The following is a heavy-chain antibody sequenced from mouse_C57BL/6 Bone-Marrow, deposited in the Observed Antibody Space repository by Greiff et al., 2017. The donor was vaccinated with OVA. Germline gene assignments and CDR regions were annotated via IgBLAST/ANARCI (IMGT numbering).Heavy chain of an antibody. CDR3: TTLYYFDY. V-gene: IGHV14-4*01. CDR2: IDPENGDT. J-gene: IGHJ2*01. Sequence: EVQLQQSGAELVRPGASVKLSCTASGFNIKDDYMHWVKQRPEQGLEWIGWIDPENGDTEYASKFQGKAPITADPSSNTAYLQLSSLTSEDTAVYYCTTLYYFDYWGQGTTLTVSS. CDR1: GFNIKDDY.